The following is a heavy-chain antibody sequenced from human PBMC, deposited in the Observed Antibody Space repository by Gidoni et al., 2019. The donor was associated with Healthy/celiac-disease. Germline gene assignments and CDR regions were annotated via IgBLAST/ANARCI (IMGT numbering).Heavy chain of an antibody. CDR2: ISYDGSNK. CDR3: AKDKGY. J-gene: IGHJ4*02. V-gene: IGHV3-30*18. CDR1: GFTFSSYG. Sequence: QVQLVGSGGGVVQAGRSLRISCAAFGFTFSSYGIHWFRQVPGKGLGWVAVISYDGSNKYYADSVKGRFTISRDNSKNTLYLQMNSLRAEDTAVYYCAKDKGYWGQGTLVTVSS.